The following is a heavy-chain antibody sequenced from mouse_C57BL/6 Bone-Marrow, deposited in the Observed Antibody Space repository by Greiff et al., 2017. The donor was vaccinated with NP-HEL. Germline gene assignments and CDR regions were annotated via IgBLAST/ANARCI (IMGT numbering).Heavy chain of an antibody. Sequence: QVQLQQPGAELVMPGASVKLSCKASGYTFTSYWMHWVKQRPGQGLEWIGEIDPSDSYTNYNQKFKGKSTLTVDKSSSTAYMQLSSLTSEDSAVYYCATTEGGYFDVWGTGTTVTVSS. V-gene: IGHV1-69*01. CDR1: GYTFTSYW. CDR3: ATTEGGYFDV. J-gene: IGHJ1*03. CDR2: IDPSDSYT. D-gene: IGHD1-1*01.